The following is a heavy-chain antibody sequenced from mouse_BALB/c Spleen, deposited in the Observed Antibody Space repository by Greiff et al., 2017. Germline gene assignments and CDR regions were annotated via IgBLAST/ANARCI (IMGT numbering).Heavy chain of an antibody. CDR3: AREDTTAT. CDR2: ISSGSSTI. Sequence: VQLKESGGGLVQPGGSRKLSCAASGFTFSSFGMHWVRQAPEKGLEWVAYISSGSSTIYYADTVKGRFTISRDNPKNTLFLQMTSLRSEDTAMYYCAREDTTATWGQGTLVTVSA. D-gene: IGHD1-2*01. CDR1: GFTFSSFG. J-gene: IGHJ3*01. V-gene: IGHV5-17*02.